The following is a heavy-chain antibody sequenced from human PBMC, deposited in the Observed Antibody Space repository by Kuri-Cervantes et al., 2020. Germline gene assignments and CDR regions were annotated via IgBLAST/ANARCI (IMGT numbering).Heavy chain of an antibody. CDR2: IYHSGST. D-gene: IGHD3-10*01. V-gene: IGHV4-59*12. CDR1: GGSISSYY. Sequence: SETLSLTCTVSGGSISSYYWSWIRQPPGKGLEWIGEIYHSGSTNYNPSLKSRVTISVDKSKNQFSLKLSSVTAADTAVYYCARFGESWTDYWGQGTLVTVS. J-gene: IGHJ4*02. CDR3: ARFGESWTDY.